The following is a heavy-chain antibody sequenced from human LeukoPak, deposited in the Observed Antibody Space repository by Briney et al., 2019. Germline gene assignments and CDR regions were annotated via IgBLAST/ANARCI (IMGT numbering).Heavy chain of an antibody. J-gene: IGHJ4*02. Sequence: GGSLRLSCAASGFTFSSYWMSWVCQAPGKGLEWVANIKQDGSEKYYVDSVKGRFTISRDNAKNSLYLQMNSLRAEDTAVYYCAREHFMVYIDYWGQGTLVTVSS. V-gene: IGHV3-7*03. D-gene: IGHD4/OR15-4a*01. CDR3: AREHFMVYIDY. CDR1: GFTFSSYW. CDR2: IKQDGSEK.